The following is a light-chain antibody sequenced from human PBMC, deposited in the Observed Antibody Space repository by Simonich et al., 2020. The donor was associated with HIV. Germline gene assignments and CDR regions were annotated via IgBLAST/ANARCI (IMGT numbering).Light chain of an antibody. CDR3: QHYNNWPFT. J-gene: IGKJ3*01. CDR2: GAS. V-gene: IGKV3-15*01. Sequence: EIVMTQSPATLSVSPGERAPLSCRASQSVGSNLVWYQQKPGQAPRLLIYGASTRATGIPARFSGSGSGTDFTLTISSLQSEDFAVYYCQHYNNWPFTFGPGTKVDIK. CDR1: QSVGSN.